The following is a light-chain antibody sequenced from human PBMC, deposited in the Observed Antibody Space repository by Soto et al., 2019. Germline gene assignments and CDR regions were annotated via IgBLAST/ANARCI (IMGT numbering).Light chain of an antibody. CDR3: QQTYGTPRT. Sequence: DLPMTQSPSSLSASVGDRVTITCRASQSINSYLNWYQQKPGKAPKLLIYAASSLQSGVPSRFSGSGSGTDFTLTITSLQPEDFATYYCQQTYGTPRTFGQGTKVEIK. J-gene: IGKJ1*01. CDR1: QSINSY. CDR2: AAS. V-gene: IGKV1-39*01.